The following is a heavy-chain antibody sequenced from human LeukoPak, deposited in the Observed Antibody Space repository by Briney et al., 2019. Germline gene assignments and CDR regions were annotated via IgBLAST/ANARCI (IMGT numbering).Heavy chain of an antibody. J-gene: IGHJ3*02. CDR1: AGSISSISYY. Sequence: SETLSLTCTVSAGSISSISYYWGWIRQPPGKGLEWIGSIYYSGSTYYNPSLKSRVTISVDTSKNQFSLKLSSVTAADTAVYYCARPVQLFDAFDIWGEGTMVTVSS. CDR3: ARPVQLFDAFDI. V-gene: IGHV4-39*07. CDR2: IYYSGST. D-gene: IGHD6-13*01.